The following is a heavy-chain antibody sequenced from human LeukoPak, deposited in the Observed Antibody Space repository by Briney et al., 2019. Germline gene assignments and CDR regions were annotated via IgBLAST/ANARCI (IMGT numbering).Heavy chain of an antibody. D-gene: IGHD2-2*01. J-gene: IGHJ4*02. Sequence: SETLSLTCAVYGGSFSGYYWRWIRQPPGKGLEWIGEINHSGSTNYNPSLKSRVTISVDTSKNQFSLKLSSVTAADTAVYYCARGRRIVVVPAAFYFDYWGQGTLVTVSS. CDR2: INHSGST. CDR1: GGSFSGYY. V-gene: IGHV4-34*01. CDR3: ARGRRIVVVPAAFYFDY.